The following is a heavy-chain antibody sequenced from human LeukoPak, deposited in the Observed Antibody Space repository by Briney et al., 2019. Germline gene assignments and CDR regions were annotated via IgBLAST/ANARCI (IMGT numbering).Heavy chain of an antibody. Sequence: SETLSLTCTVSGGSISSGDYYWSWIRQPPGKGLEWIGYIYYSGTTYYNPSLKSRVTISVDTSKNQFSLKLSSETAADTAVYYCARGWSVYTSSWYPGAFDYWGQGTLVTVSS. CDR3: ARGWSVYTSSWYPGAFDY. J-gene: IGHJ4*02. V-gene: IGHV4-30-4*01. CDR1: GGSISSGDYY. D-gene: IGHD6-13*01. CDR2: IYYSGTT.